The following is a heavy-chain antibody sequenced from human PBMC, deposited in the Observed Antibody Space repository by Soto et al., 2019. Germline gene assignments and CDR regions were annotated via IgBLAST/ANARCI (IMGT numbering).Heavy chain of an antibody. CDR1: GFTFSSYS. V-gene: IGHV3-21*01. CDR2: ISSSSSYI. D-gene: IGHD6-13*01. J-gene: IGHJ6*02. CDR3: ARVVPAAGLFRLLGTPVRTYYGMDV. Sequence: KPGGSLRLSCAASGFTFSSYSMNWVRQAPGKGLEWVSSISSSSSYIYYADSVKGRFTISRDNAKNSLYLQMNSLRAEDTAVYYCARVVPAAGLFRLLGTPVRTYYGMDVWGQGTTVTVSS.